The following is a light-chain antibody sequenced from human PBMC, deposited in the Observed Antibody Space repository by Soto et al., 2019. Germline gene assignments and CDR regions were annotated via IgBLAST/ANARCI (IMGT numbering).Light chain of an antibody. CDR1: QSVGSY. Sequence: EIVLTQSPGTLSLSPGERATLSCRASQSVGSYLAWYQQKPGQAPRLLIYGASDRATDIPDRFSGRGSGTDFTIIISRLEPEDFAVYYCQHYANSPWTFGQGTKVEIK. J-gene: IGKJ1*01. CDR2: GAS. V-gene: IGKV3-20*01. CDR3: QHYANSPWT.